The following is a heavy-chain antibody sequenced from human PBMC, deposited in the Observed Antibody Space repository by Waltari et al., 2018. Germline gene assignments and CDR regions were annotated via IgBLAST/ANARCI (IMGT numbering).Heavy chain of an antibody. CDR3: ANLGAAMGVYSFDGLDV. CDR2: ISGSGGST. V-gene: IGHV3-23*01. D-gene: IGHD2-2*01. Sequence: EVQLLESGGGLVQPGGSLRLSCAASGFIFSDYAMNWVRQAPGKGLEWVSFISGSGGSTSYADSVKGRFTISRDNSKKTLYLQINSLRGEDAAVYYCANLGAAMGVYSFDGLDVWGQGTTVTVSS. J-gene: IGHJ6*02. CDR1: GFIFSDYA.